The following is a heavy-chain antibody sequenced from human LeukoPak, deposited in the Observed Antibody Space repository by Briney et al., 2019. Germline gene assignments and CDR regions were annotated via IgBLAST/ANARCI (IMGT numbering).Heavy chain of an antibody. J-gene: IGHJ3*02. CDR2: INPNSGGT. CDR3: ARGGYSSGWYDAFDI. D-gene: IGHD6-19*01. V-gene: IGHV1-2*02. CDR1: GYTFTGYY. Sequence: ASVKVSCKASGYTFTGYYMHWVRQAPGQGLEWMGWINPNSGGTNYAQKFQGRVTMTRDTSTSTAYMELRSLRSDDTAVYYCARGGYSSGWYDAFDIWGQGTMVTVSS.